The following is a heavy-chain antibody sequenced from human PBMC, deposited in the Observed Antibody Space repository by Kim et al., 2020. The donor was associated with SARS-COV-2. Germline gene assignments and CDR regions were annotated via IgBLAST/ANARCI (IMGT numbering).Heavy chain of an antibody. CDR1: GGSVSSSNYY. D-gene: IGHD6-19*01. J-gene: IGHJ2*01. Sequence: SETLSLTCTVSGGSVSSSNYYWGWIRQPPGKGLEWIGSIYYSGSTHYNQSLKSRVTISVDTSKNQFSLNLSSVTAADTAVYYCARRAIAVAGWYFDLWGRGTLVTVSS. CDR3: ARRAIAVAGWYFDL. V-gene: IGHV4-39*01. CDR2: IYYSGST.